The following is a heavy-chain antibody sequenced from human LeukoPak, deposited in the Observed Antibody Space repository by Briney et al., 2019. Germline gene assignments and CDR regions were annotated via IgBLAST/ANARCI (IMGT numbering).Heavy chain of an antibody. Sequence: PSQTMSLTCTVSGDSITSGDYYWTWIRQPPGKGLEWVAYMHYTGNTYYNSSLKSRLTISVDTSKNQFSLRLSFVTAADTAMYYCARHLSGSSWFDPWGQGTLVTVSS. J-gene: IGHJ5*02. V-gene: IGHV4-30-4*08. CDR3: ARHLSGSSWFDP. CDR1: GDSITSGDYY. D-gene: IGHD1-26*01. CDR2: MHYTGNT.